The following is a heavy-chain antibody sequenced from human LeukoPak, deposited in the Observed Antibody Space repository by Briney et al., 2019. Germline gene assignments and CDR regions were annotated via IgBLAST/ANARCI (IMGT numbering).Heavy chain of an antibody. CDR1: GGTFSSYA. J-gene: IGHJ4*02. Sequence: ASVKVSCKASGGTFSSYAISWVRQAPGQGLEWMGWMSPDSGNTGYAQKFQGRVTMTRNTSISTAYMQLSSLRSEDTAVYYCARGPPNCGFDYWGQGTLVTVSS. D-gene: IGHD7-27*01. CDR3: ARGPPNCGFDY. CDR2: MSPDSGNT. V-gene: IGHV1-8*02.